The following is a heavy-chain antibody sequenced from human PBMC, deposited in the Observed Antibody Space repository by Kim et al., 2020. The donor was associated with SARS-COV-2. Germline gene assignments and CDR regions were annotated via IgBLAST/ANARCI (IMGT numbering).Heavy chain of an antibody. CDR3: ARASGRSDGLDV. Sequence: TNYGRSFQGRVILTRDTSITPAYMELTSLTSADTAVYYCARASGRSDGLDVWGQGTVVTVSS. J-gene: IGHJ6*02. CDR2: T. V-gene: IGHV1-2*02. D-gene: IGHD2-15*01.